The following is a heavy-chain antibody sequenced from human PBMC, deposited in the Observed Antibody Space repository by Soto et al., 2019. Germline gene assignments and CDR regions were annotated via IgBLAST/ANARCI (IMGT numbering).Heavy chain of an antibody. Sequence: PSETLSLTCTVSGGSISSYYGNWIRQPPGKGLEWIGDIYYGGGTNYNPSLKSRVTLSVDTSKNQFSLKLSSVTAADTAVYYCASQYYYDSSGSQTFDYWGQGTQVTVSS. D-gene: IGHD3-22*01. CDR3: ASQYYYDSSGSQTFDY. CDR1: GGSISSYY. J-gene: IGHJ4*02. V-gene: IGHV4-59*01. CDR2: IYYGGGT.